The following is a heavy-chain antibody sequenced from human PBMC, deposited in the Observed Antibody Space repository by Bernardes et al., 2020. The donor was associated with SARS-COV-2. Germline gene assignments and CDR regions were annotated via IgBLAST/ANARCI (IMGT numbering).Heavy chain of an antibody. J-gene: IGHJ6*02. D-gene: IGHD3-9*01. CDR2: MNPNSGNT. CDR1: GYTFTSYD. CDR3: ASQKKGYYDILTGYYTPLGYYGMDV. V-gene: IGHV1-8*01. Sequence: SVKVSCKASGYTFTSYDINWVRQATGQGLEWMGWMNPNSGNTGYAQKFQGRVTMTRNTSISTAYMELSSLRSEDTAVYYCASQKKGYYDILTGYYTPLGYYGMDVWGQGTTVTVSS.